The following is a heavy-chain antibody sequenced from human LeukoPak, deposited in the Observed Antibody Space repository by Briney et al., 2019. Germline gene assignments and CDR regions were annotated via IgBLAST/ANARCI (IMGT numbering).Heavy chain of an antibody. Sequence: SQTLSLTCAISGDSVSSNSAAWNWIRQSPSRGLEWLGRTYYSSKWYNDYAVSVKSRITINPDTSKNQFSLQLSSVTPEGTALYYCARGAVAVRNAFDIWGQGTMVTVSS. V-gene: IGHV6-1*01. J-gene: IGHJ3*02. D-gene: IGHD6-19*01. CDR3: ARGAVAVRNAFDI. CDR2: TYYSSKWYN. CDR1: GDSVSSNSAA.